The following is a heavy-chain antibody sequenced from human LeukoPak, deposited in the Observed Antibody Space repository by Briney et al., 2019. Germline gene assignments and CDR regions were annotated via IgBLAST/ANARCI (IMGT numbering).Heavy chain of an antibody. Sequence: GGSLRLSCAASGFTFSGYGMHWVRQAPGKGLEWVAVVWYDGSNKYYADSVKGRFTISRDNSKNTLYLEMNSLRAEDTAMYYCARGGGYFDWPPDAFDIWGQGTMATVSS. CDR2: VWYDGSNK. V-gene: IGHV3-33*01. CDR1: GFTFSGYG. CDR3: ARGGGYFDWPPDAFDI. J-gene: IGHJ3*02. D-gene: IGHD3-9*01.